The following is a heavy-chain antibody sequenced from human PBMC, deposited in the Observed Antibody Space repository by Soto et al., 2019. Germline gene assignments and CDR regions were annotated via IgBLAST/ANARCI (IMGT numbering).Heavy chain of an antibody. CDR1: GITFYNSL. J-gene: IGHJ4*02. V-gene: IGHV5-51*01. Sequence: XESLKISLTCSGITFYNSLIVLVLQKPGKGLEWMGIIYPDDSDTRYNPSFQGHVTMSADKSINTAYLQWSSLKASDTAMYYCGRNRGTMSTSGPVDFWGQGTLVTVSS. CDR3: GRNRGTMSTSGPVDF. CDR2: IYPDDSDT. D-gene: IGHD6-19*01.